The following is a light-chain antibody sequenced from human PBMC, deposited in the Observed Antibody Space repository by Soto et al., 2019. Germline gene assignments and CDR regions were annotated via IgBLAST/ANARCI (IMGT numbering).Light chain of an antibody. Sequence: QSVLTQPPSVSGAPGQRVTISCTGSSSNIGAGFDAHWYQQLPGTAPKLLIYGNSNRPSGVSNRFSGSKSGNTASLTISGLQAEDEADYYCSSYTTSNTPFVFGTGTKLTVL. CDR2: GNS. CDR1: SSNIGAGFD. V-gene: IGLV1-40*01. CDR3: SSYTTSNTPFV. J-gene: IGLJ1*01.